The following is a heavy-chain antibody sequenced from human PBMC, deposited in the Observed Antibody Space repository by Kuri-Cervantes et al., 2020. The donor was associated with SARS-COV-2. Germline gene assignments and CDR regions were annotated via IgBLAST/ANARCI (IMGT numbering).Heavy chain of an antibody. CDR1: GFTFSSYS. Sequence: GGSLRLSCAASGFTFSSYSMNWVRQAPGKGLEWVSSISSSSSYMYYADSVKGRFTISRDNAKNSLYLQMNSLRAEDTAVYYCARPAETGTRFDYWGQGTLVTVSS. J-gene: IGHJ4*02. D-gene: IGHD1-1*01. CDR3: ARPAETGTRFDY. V-gene: IGHV3-21*01. CDR2: ISSSSSYM.